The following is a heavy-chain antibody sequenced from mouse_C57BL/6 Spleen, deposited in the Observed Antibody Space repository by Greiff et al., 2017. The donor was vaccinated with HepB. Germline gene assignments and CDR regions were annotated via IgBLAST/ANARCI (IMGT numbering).Heavy chain of an antibody. CDR1: GFSLTSYA. Sequence: VMLVESGPGLVAPSQSLSITCTVSGFSLTSYAISWVRQPPGKGLEWLGVIWTGGGTNYNSALKSRLSISKDNSKSHVFLKMNSLQTDDTARYDCARTGGYYGSSYDYWGQGTTLTVSS. V-gene: IGHV2-9-1*01. CDR3: ARTGGYYGSSYDY. CDR2: IWTGGGT. D-gene: IGHD1-1*01. J-gene: IGHJ2*01.